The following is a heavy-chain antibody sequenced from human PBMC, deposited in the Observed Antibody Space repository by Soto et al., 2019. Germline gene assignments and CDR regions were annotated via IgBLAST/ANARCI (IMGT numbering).Heavy chain of an antibody. J-gene: IGHJ5*02. CDR2: IHVTGRT. D-gene: IGHD1-26*01. Sequence: QVQLQQWGAGLLKPSETLSVTCAVYGGSFGDHYWIWVRQPPGKGLEWIGEIHVTGRTNYNPSLKSRVTISLDTSKNQFSVNLKSVTAADTAVYYCTTTLTRGASAWFDPWGQGTLVSVSS. V-gene: IGHV4-34*01. CDR3: TTTLTRGASAWFDP. CDR1: GGSFGDHY.